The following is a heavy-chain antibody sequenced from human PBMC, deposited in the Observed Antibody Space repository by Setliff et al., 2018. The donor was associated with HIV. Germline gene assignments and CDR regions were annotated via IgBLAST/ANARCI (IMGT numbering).Heavy chain of an antibody. CDR1: GYIFTGYY. D-gene: IGHD6-6*01. CDR2: INPNSGGT. J-gene: IGHJ3*02. V-gene: IGHV1-2*02. CDR3: ARVYDSSSGAFDI. Sequence: ASVKVSCKASGYIFTGYYMHWVRQAPGQGLEWMGWINPNSGGTNYAQQFQGRVTMTRDTSISTAYMELSRLRSDDTAVYYCARVYDSSSGAFDIWGQGTLVTVSS.